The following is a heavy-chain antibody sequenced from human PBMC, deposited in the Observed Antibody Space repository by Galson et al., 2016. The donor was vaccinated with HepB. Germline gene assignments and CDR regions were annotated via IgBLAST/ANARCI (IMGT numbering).Heavy chain of an antibody. V-gene: IGHV4-59*11. CDR1: GASISGHY. CDR2: VHYSGTT. J-gene: IGHJ6*02. D-gene: IGHD3/OR15-3a*01. CDR3: ARDGRAWVGLDV. Sequence: ATLSLPCAVSGASISGHYWSWIRQPPGKGLEWIGYVHYSGTTNYNPSLKSRVSISIDTSKTHFSLRLTSLTAADTAIYFCARDGRAWVGLDVWGQGTTVTVSS.